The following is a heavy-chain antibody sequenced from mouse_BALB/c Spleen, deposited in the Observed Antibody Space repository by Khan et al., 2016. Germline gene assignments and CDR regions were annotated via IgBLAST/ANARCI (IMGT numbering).Heavy chain of an antibody. CDR3: ATGITPIIATKRHY. V-gene: IGHV9-3*02. CDR1: GYTFTNFG. CDR2: INTNNGET. J-gene: IGHJ2*01. Sequence: QIQLVQSGPELKKPGETVKISCKASGYTFTNFGINWVRQAPGKGLEWMDWINTNNGETTYADEFKGRFAFSLETSGSTSYLQINNLKNEDTATXFCATGITPIIATKRHYWVHGTTLTVSS. D-gene: IGHD1-1*01.